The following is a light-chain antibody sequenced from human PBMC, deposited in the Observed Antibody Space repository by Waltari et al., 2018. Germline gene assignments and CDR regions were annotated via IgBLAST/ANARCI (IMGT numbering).Light chain of an antibody. Sequence: QSVLTHPPSASGTPGPRVTLSCSGSSSNIGTYNVNWYQHLPGAAPKLLICLNNQRPSGVPDRFSASKSGTSASLAISGLQSEDEADYYCAAWDGSLNGVVFGGGTKLTVL. J-gene: IGLJ2*01. CDR2: LNN. CDR3: AAWDGSLNGVV. V-gene: IGLV1-44*01. CDR1: SSNIGTYN.